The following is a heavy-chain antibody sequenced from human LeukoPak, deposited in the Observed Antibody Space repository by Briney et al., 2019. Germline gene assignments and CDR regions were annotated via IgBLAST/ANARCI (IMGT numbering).Heavy chain of an antibody. V-gene: IGHV1-18*01. D-gene: IGHD3-10*01. CDR2: ISAYNGNT. Sequence: ASVKVSCKASGYTFTSYGISWVQQAPGQGLEWMGWISAYNGNTNYAQKLQGRVTMTTDTSTSTAYMELRSLRSDDTAVYYCARAVDWVRGVIIPFDYWGQGTLVTVSS. CDR3: ARAVDWVRGVIIPFDY. CDR1: GYTFTSYG. J-gene: IGHJ4*02.